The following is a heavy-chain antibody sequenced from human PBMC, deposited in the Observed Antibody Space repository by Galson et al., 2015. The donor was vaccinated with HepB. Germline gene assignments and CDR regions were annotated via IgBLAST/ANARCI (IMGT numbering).Heavy chain of an antibody. J-gene: IGHJ4*02. CDR1: GFTFSDYY. D-gene: IGHD3-3*01. CDR2: ISSSSSYT. Sequence: SLRLSCAASGFTFSDYYMSWIRQAPGKGLEWVSYISSSSSYTNYADSVKGRFTISRDNAKNSLYLQMNSLRAEDTAVYYCARRNYDFWSGRGGFDYWSQGTLVTVSS. V-gene: IGHV3-11*06. CDR3: ARRNYDFWSGRGGFDY.